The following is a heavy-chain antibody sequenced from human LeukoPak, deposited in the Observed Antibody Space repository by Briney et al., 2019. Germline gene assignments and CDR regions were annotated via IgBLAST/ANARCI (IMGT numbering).Heavy chain of an antibody. Sequence: GRSLRLSRALSGFTVSSNYMSWVRQAPGKGLEWVSVIYSGGTTYYADSVKGRFTISRDTPKNPLYLQMNILRAENTAGYNGARDRDHGHYFDSWGEGALVTVSS. CDR2: IYSGGTT. J-gene: IGHJ4*02. V-gene: IGHV3-66*01. CDR1: GFTVSSNY. CDR3: ARDRDHGHYFDS.